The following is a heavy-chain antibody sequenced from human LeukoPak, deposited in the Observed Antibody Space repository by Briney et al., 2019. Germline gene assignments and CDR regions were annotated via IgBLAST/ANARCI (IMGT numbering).Heavy chain of an antibody. D-gene: IGHD3-10*01. J-gene: IGHJ3*01. CDR1: GFTFSSYE. V-gene: IGHV3-48*03. Sequence: GGSLRLSCVASGFTFSSYEMNWVRQAPGKGLGWVSYISSSGSTIYYADSVKGRFTISRDNAKNSLYLQMNSLRAEDTAVHYCARSGMVQGARAFDVWGQGTMVTVSS. CDR3: ARSGMVQGARAFDV. CDR2: ISSSGSTI.